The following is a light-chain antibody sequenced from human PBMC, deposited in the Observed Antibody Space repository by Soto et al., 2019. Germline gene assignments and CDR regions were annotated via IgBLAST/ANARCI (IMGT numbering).Light chain of an antibody. V-gene: IGKV3-11*01. J-gene: IGKJ1*01. CDR3: QQRSNLWT. CDR1: QSVSSY. CDR2: DAS. Sequence: EIVLTQFPATLFLSPGERATLSCRASQSVSSYLAWYQQKPGQAPRLLIYDASNRATGIPARFSGSGSGTDFTLTISSLEPEDFAVYYCQQRSNLWTFGQGTKVDIK.